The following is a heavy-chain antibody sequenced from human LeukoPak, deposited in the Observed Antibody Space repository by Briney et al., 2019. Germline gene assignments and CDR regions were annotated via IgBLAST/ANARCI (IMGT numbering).Heavy chain of an antibody. CDR2: NSAYNGNT. D-gene: IGHD1-26*01. CDR1: GYTFTSYG. Sequence: GASVKVSCKASGYTFTSYGISWVRQAPGQGLEWMGWNSAYNGNTNYAQKLQGRVTMTTDTSTSTAYMELRSLRSDDTAVYYCARGNSGSYYYYYYMDVWGKGTTVTVSS. J-gene: IGHJ6*03. V-gene: IGHV1-18*01. CDR3: ARGNSGSYYYYYYMDV.